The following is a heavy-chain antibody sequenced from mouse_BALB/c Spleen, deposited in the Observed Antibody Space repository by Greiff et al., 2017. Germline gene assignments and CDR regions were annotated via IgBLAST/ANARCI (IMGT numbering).Heavy chain of an antibody. J-gene: IGHJ4*01. CDR3: ARGGDRYDDAMDY. D-gene: IGHD2-14*01. V-gene: IGHV3-2*02. CDR2: ISYSGST. CDR1: GYSITSDYA. Sequence: EVQLVESGPGLVKPSQSLSLTCTVTGYSITSDYAWNWIRQFPGNTLEWMGYISYSGSTSYNPSLKSRISITRDTSKNQFFLQLNSVTTEDTATYYCARGGDRYDDAMDYGGQGGSVTVAS.